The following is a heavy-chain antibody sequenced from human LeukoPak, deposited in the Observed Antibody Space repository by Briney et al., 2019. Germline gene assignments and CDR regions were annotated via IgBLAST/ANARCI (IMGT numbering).Heavy chain of an antibody. CDR2: ISGDGRST. Sequence: GGSLRLSCAASGFTFSSYWMHWVRQAPGKGLLWVSRISGDGRSTSYADSVKGRFTITRDNAKNTLHMQMNSLRVDDTAVYYCVRSYCGTTNCYGWFDPWGQGTLVTVSS. CDR3: VRSYCGTTNCYGWFDP. D-gene: IGHD2-2*01. CDR1: GFTFSSYW. V-gene: IGHV3-74*01. J-gene: IGHJ5*02.